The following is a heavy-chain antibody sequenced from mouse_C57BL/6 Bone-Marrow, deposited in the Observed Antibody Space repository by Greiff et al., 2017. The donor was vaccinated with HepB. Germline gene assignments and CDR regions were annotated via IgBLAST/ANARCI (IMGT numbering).Heavy chain of an antibody. CDR1: GFTFTDYY. J-gene: IGHJ2*01. D-gene: IGHD1-1*01. V-gene: IGHV7-3*01. CDR2: IRNKANGYTT. Sequence: EVQLQESGGGLVQPGGSLSLSCAASGFTFTDYYMSWVRQPPGKALEWLGFIRNKANGYTTEYSASVKGRFTISRDNSQSILYLQMNALRAEDSATYYCARNYGSSRGDYWGQGTTLTVSS. CDR3: ARNYGSSRGDY.